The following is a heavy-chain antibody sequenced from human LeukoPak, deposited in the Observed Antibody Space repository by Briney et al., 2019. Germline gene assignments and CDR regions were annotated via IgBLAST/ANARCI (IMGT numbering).Heavy chain of an antibody. V-gene: IGHV4-61*02. J-gene: IGHJ4*02. CDR1: GGSISSGGYY. D-gene: IGHD2-2*01. CDR2: IYTSGST. CDR3: ARHASPAKRYFDY. Sequence: PSETLSLTCTVSGGSISSGGYYWSWIRQPAGKGLEWIGRIYTSGSTNYNPSLKSRVTMSVDTSKNQFSLKLSSVTAADTAVYYCARHASPAKRYFDYWGQGTLVTVSS.